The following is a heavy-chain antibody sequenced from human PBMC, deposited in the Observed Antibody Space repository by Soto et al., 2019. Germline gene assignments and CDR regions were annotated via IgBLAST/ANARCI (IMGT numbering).Heavy chain of an antibody. J-gene: IGHJ4*02. V-gene: IGHV3-33*01. CDR1: GFTFNTYG. CDR3: ARDGSGPIDFDY. D-gene: IGHD3-10*01. Sequence: GGSLRPSCAASGFTFNTYGFHWVRQAPGKGLEWVAVVWSDGSSTPYADSVKGRFTISRDNAKNTLYLQMNSLTAEDTAVYYCARDGSGPIDFDYWGQGTLVTVSS. CDR2: VWSDGSST.